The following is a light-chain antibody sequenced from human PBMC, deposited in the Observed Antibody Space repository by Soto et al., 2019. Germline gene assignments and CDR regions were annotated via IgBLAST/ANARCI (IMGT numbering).Light chain of an antibody. CDR1: QSISSW. V-gene: IGKV1-5*03. CDR2: KAS. CDR3: QQNDSSPSWT. Sequence: DIQMTQSPSTLSASVGDRVTITFRASQSISSWLAWYQQQPGKAPKLLIYKASSLESGVPSRFSGSGSGTDFTLTISRLEPEDFAVYYCQQNDSSPSWTFGQGTKVDVK. J-gene: IGKJ1*01.